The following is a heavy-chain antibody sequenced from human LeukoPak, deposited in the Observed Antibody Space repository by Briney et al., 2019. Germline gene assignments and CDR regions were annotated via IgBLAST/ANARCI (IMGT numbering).Heavy chain of an antibody. CDR1: GGSISSSSYY. D-gene: IGHD4-17*01. V-gene: IGHV4-39*07. CDR2: IYYSGSS. J-gene: IGHJ4*02. CDR3: AGADRHDYGEDY. Sequence: SETLSLTCIVSGGSISSSSYYWGWIRQPPGKGLEWIGSIYYSGSSYYNPSLKSRVTMSVDTSKNQFSLKLTSVTAADTAFYYCAGADRHDYGEDYWGQGTLVTVSS.